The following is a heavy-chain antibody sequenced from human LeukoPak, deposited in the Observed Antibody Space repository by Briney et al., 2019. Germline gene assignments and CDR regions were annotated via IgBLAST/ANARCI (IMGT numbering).Heavy chain of an antibody. CDR1: GGSISSGGYY. CDR2: IYYSGNT. J-gene: IGHJ5*02. CDR3: ARGQDDYSSFYTWFDP. Sequence: MASETLSLTCTVSGGSISSGGYYWSWIRQHPGKGLEWIGYIYYSGNTYYSPSLKSRLTISIETSKNQFSLKLRSVTAVDTAVYYCARGQDDYSSFYTWFDPWGQGTLVTVSS. D-gene: IGHD4-11*01. V-gene: IGHV4-31*03.